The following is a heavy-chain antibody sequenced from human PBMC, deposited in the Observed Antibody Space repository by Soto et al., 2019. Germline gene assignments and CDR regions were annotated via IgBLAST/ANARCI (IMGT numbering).Heavy chain of an antibody. D-gene: IGHD2-15*01. CDR1: GFTFSSYA. V-gene: IGHV3-64*01. J-gene: IGHJ4*02. CDR2: ISSNGGST. CDR3: ARDGGGYYLDY. Sequence: EVQLVESGGGLVQPGGSLRLSCAASGFTFSSYAMHWVRQAPGKGLEYVSAISSNGGSTYYANSVKGRFTISRDNSKNTLYLQMGSPRAEDMAVYYCARDGGGYYLDYWGQGTLVTVSS.